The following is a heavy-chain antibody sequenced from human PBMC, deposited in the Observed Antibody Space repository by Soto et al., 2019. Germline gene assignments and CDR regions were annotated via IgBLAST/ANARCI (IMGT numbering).Heavy chain of an antibody. Sequence: VQLQESGPGLVKPSQTLSLTCTVSGGSISSDGYYWTWIRQHPETGLECIGYIQYSGSTYYNPSLKRRVTISMDTSQDQFSLKLTSVTASDTAVDYCARAGLFDLWGRGTLVTVSS. CDR3: ARAGLFDL. CDR2: IQYSGST. V-gene: IGHV4-31*03. CDR1: GGSISSDGYY. J-gene: IGHJ2*01.